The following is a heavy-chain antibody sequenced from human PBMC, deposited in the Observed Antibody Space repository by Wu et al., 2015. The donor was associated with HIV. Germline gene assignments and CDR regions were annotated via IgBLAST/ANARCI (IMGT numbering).Heavy chain of an antibody. CDR1: GGTFSSYA. D-gene: IGHD3-10*01. J-gene: IGHJ6*02. CDR2: IIPIFGTA. Sequence: QVQLVQSGAEVKKPGSSVKVSCKASGGTFSSYAISWVRQAPGQGLEWMGGIIPIFGTANYAQKFQGRVTITTDESTSTAYMELSSLRSEDTAVYYCAITMVRGDHSKRLYYGMDVWGQGTTVTVSS. CDR3: AITMVRGDHSKRLYYGMDV. V-gene: IGHV1-69*05.